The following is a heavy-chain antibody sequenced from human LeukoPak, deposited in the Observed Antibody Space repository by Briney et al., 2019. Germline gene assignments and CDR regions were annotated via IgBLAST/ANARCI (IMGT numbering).Heavy chain of an antibody. CDR1: GGPISSGNYY. CDR2: VHSSGST. V-gene: IGHV4-61*02. D-gene: IGHD3-10*01. Sequence: SETLSPTCTVSGGPISSGNYYWNWIRQPAGKGLEWIGRVHSSGSTNHNPSLKSRVTISRDTSKNQFSVIVSSVSAADTAIYFCARSKGDYGSGSLDYWGQRILVTVSS. CDR3: ARSKGDYGSGSLDY. J-gene: IGHJ4*02.